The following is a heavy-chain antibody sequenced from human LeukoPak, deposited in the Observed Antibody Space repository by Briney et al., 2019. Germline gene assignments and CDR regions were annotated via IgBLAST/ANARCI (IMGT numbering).Heavy chain of an antibody. J-gene: IGHJ1*01. CDR1: GDSVSRSDSY. CDR2: IYYSGRT. CDR3: ARRRYYDGSGYLE. D-gene: IGHD3-22*01. V-gene: IGHV4-39*01. Sequence: PSETLSLTCSVSGDSVSRSDSYWDWIRQPPGKGLEWIGTIYYSGRTYYSPSLKSRVTMSVDPSNNQFSRNLRSVTAADTAVYYCARRRYYDGSGYLEWGQGTLLSVSS.